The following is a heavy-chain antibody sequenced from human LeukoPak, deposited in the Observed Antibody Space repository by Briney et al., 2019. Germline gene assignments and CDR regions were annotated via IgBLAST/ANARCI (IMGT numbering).Heavy chain of an antibody. V-gene: IGHV3-20*04. D-gene: IGHD2-15*01. CDR3: ARDWPYCSGGSCYPLFYMDV. J-gene: IGHJ6*03. CDR2: INWNGGST. Sequence: GGSLRLSCAASGFTFDDYGMSWVRHAPGKGLEWVAGINWNGGSTGYADSVKGRFTISRDNGKNSLYLQMNSLRAEDTALYYCARDWPYCSGGSCYPLFYMDVWGKGTTVTVSS. CDR1: GFTFDDYG.